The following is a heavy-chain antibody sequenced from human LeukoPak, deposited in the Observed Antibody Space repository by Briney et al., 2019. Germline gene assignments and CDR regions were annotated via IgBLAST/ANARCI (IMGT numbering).Heavy chain of an antibody. Sequence: GGSLRLSCAASGFTVSSNYMSWVRQAPGKGLEWVSVIYSGGSTYYADSVKGRFTISRDNSKNTLYLQMNSLRAEDTAVYYCAREYNTMIQGGADWFDPWGQGTLVTVSS. V-gene: IGHV3-53*01. CDR1: GFTVSSNY. CDR2: IYSGGST. J-gene: IGHJ5*02. CDR3: AREYNTMIQGGADWFDP. D-gene: IGHD3-22*01.